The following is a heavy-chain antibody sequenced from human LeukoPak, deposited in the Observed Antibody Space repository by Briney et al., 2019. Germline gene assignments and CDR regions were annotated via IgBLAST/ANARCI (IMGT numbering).Heavy chain of an antibody. V-gene: IGHV4-38-2*02. D-gene: IGHD6-13*01. CDR2: IYYSGST. J-gene: IGHJ4*02. Sequence: SSETLSLTCTVSGYSISSGYYWGWIRQPPGKGLEWIGNIYYSGSTYFNPSLKSRVTISVDTSKNQFSLNLSSVTAADTAMYYCASGPSSSWSDYWGQGTLVTVSS. CDR3: ASGPSSSWSDY. CDR1: GYSISSGYY.